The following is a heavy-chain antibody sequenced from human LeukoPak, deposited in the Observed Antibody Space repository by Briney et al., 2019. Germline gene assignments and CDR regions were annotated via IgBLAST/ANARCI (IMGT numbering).Heavy chain of an antibody. CDR3: ARDLDGTNHFDF. V-gene: IGHV4-59*12. CDR2: IYNSGST. D-gene: IGHD2-8*01. J-gene: IGHJ4*02. Sequence: SETLSLTCTASGGSISSFYWSWIRQPPGKGLEWIGYIYNSGSTKYNPSLKSRVTISADTSKNQFSLRLSSVTAADTAVYYCARDLDGTNHFDFWGQGTLVTVSS. CDR1: GGSISSFY.